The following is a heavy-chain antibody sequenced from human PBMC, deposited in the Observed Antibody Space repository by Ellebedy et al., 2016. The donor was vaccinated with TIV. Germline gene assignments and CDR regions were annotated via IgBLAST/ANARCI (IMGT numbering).Heavy chain of an antibody. CDR2: INSDGSST. CDR3: ARDRNGGYSDY. J-gene: IGHJ4*02. D-gene: IGHD5-12*01. V-gene: IGHV3-74*01. Sequence: GGSLRLSXAASGFTFSSYWMHWVRQVPGKGLVWVSRINSDGSSTSYADSVKGRFTISRDNARNTLYLQMNSLRADDTAVYYCARDRNGGYSDYWGQGTLVTVSS. CDR1: GFTFSSYW.